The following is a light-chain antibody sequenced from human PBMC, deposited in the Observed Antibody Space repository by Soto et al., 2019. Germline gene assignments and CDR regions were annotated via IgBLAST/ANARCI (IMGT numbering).Light chain of an antibody. CDR1: SSDFGNYNL. J-gene: IGLJ1*01. CDR2: EVN. V-gene: IGLV2-14*02. CDR3: CSLTTSHTYV. Sequence: QSALTQPASVSGSPGQSITISCTGTSSDFGNYNLVSWYQQHPGKVPKLILFEVNKRPSGVSNRYSGSKSGNSASLTISGLQADDEADYYCCSLTTSHTYVFGSGTQLTVL.